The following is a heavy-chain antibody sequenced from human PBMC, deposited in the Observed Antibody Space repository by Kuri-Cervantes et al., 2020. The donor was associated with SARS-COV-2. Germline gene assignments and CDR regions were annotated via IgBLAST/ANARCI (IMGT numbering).Heavy chain of an antibody. V-gene: IGHV3-21*01. CDR2: ISSSSSYI. Sequence: SCAASGFTFSSYSMNWVRQAPGKGLEWVSSISSSSSYIYYADSVKGRFTISRDNAKNSLYLQMNSLRAEDTAVYYCARDRDGYSSSWYGGYYYGMDVWGQGTTVTVSS. CDR1: GFTFSSYS. J-gene: IGHJ6*02. CDR3: ARDRDGYSSSWYGGYYYGMDV. D-gene: IGHD6-13*01.